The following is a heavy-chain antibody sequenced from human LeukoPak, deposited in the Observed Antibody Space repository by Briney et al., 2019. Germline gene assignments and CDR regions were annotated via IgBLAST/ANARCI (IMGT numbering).Heavy chain of an antibody. CDR2: IYSGGST. J-gene: IGHJ3*02. CDR3: AREKRLLWFGELLGDAFDI. D-gene: IGHD3-10*01. CDR1: GFTVSSNY. Sequence: GGSLRLSCAASGFTVSSNYMSWVRQAPGKGLEWVSVIYSGGSTYYADSVKGRFTISRHNSKNTLYLRMNSLRAEDTAVYYCAREKRLLWFGELLGDAFDIWGQGTMVTVSS. V-gene: IGHV3-53*04.